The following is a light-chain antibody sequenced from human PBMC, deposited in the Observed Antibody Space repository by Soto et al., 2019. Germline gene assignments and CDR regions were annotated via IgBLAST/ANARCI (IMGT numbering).Light chain of an antibody. V-gene: IGLV2-14*01. CDR2: HVS. CDR3: SSYTSSSTLV. J-gene: IGLJ2*01. Sequence: QSALTQPASVSGSPGQSITISCTGTSSDVGDYNFVSWYQQHPGKAPKLMIYHVSNRPSGVSNRFSGYKSGNTASLTISGLQSEDEDDYYCSSYTSSSTLVFGGGTKLTVL. CDR1: SSDVGDYNF.